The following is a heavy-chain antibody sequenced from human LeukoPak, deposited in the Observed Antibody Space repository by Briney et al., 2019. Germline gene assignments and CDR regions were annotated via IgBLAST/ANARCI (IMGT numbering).Heavy chain of an antibody. CDR3: ARASYITTNWGLYFDY. V-gene: IGHV3-23*01. D-gene: IGHD7-27*01. CDR1: GFTFSSYA. Sequence: GGSLRLSCAASGFTFSSYAMSWVRQAPGKGLEWVSAISGSGGSTYYADSVKGRFTISRDNSKNTPYLQMNSLRAEDTAVYYCARASYITTNWGLYFDYWGQGTLVTVSS. CDR2: ISGSGGST. J-gene: IGHJ4*02.